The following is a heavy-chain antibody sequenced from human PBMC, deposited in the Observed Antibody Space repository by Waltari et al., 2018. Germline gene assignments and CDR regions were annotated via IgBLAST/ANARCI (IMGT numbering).Heavy chain of an antibody. D-gene: IGHD3-3*01. CDR3: AGDALGYDFWSGYYRGGGFDP. V-gene: IGHV1-69*12. J-gene: IGHJ5*02. CDR1: GGTFSSYA. Sequence: QVQLVQSGAEVKKPGSSVKVSCKASGGTFSSYAISWVRQAPGQGLEWMGGIIPIFGTANYAQKFQGRVTITADESTSTAYMELSSRRPEDTAVYYGAGDALGYDFWSGYYRGGGFDPWGQGTLVTVSS. CDR2: IIPIFGTA.